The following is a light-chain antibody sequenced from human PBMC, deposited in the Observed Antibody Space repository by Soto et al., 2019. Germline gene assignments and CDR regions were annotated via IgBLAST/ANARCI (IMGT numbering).Light chain of an antibody. CDR2: GAS. V-gene: IGKV3-20*01. CDR3: QQYGSSPRT. J-gene: IGKJ2*01. CDR1: QSVSSSY. Sequence: EIVLTQSPGPLSLSPGERAPLSCRASQSVSSSYLAWYQQKPGQAPRLLIYGASSRATGIPDRFSGSGSGTDFTLTISRLEPEDFAVYYCQQYGSSPRTFGQGTKLEI.